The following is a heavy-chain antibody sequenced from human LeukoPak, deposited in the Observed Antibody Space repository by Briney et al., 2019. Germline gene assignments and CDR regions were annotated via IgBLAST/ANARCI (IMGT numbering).Heavy chain of an antibody. CDR2: IKQDGSEK. CDR1: GFTFSTYW. D-gene: IGHD3-10*01. V-gene: IGHV3-7*01. Sequence: GGSLRLSCAASGFTFSTYWMSWVRQAPGKGLEWVANIKQDGSEKYYVDSVKGRFTISRDNAKNSLYLQMNSLRAEDTAVYYCARVSFAMVRGSQHNDYWGQGTLVTVSS. CDR3: ARVSFAMVRGSQHNDY. J-gene: IGHJ4*02.